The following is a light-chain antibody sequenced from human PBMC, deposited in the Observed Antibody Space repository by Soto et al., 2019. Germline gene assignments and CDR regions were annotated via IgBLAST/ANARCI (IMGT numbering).Light chain of an antibody. Sequence: QSALTQPPSASGSPGQSVTISCTGTSSDVGGYNFVSWYQQHPGKAPKLMIHDVNQRPSGVPDRFSGSKSGNTASLTVSGLQAEDEADYCCSSHAGTNNAFVFGTGTKLTVL. CDR1: SSDVGGYNF. V-gene: IGLV2-8*01. J-gene: IGLJ1*01. CDR2: DVN. CDR3: SSHAGTNNAFV.